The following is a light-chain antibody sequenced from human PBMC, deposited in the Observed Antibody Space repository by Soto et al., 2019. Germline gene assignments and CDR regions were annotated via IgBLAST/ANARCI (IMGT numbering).Light chain of an antibody. CDR1: SNDVGGYAY. Sequence: QSALTQPASVSGSPGQSITISCTGTSNDVGGYAYVSWYQQYPGKAPKLVISEVSNRPSGVSHRFSGSRSGNTVSLTISGLQAEDEADYHCCSYTGNTTPVFGGGTKLTVL. CDR3: CSYTGNTTPV. J-gene: IGLJ3*02. CDR2: EVS. V-gene: IGLV2-14*01.